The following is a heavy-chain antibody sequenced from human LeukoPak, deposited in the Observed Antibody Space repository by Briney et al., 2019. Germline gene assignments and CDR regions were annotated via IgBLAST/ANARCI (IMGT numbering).Heavy chain of an antibody. CDR1: GGSISSGSYY. D-gene: IGHD2-2*01. V-gene: IGHV4-61*02. Sequence: SQTLSLTCTVSGGSISSGSYYWSWIRQPAGKGLEWIGRIYTSGSTNYNPSLKSRVTISVDTSKNQFSLKLSSVTAADTAVYYCARYHPIPAALDYWGQGTLVTVSS. CDR3: ARYHPIPAALDY. CDR2: IYTSGST. J-gene: IGHJ4*02.